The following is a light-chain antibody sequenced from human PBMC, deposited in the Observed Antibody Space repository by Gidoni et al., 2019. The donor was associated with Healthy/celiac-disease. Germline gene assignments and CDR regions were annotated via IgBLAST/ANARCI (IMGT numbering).Light chain of an antibody. CDR1: SSDVGGYNY. CDR2: EVS. J-gene: IGLJ2*01. Sequence: QSALPQPASVSGSPGQSITISCTGTSSDVGGYNYVSWYQQHPGKAPKLMIYEVSNRPSGVSNRFSGSKSGNTASLTISGLQAEDEADYYGSSYTSSSTVVFGGGTKLTVL. CDR3: SSYTSSSTVV. V-gene: IGLV2-14*01.